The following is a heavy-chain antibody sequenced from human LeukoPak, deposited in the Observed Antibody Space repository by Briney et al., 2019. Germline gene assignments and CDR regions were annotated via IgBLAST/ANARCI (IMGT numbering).Heavy chain of an antibody. D-gene: IGHD5-18*01. CDR2: ISSNGGST. CDR3: AKAWPLSEYRAHYFDY. J-gene: IGHJ4*02. CDR1: GFTFSSYA. V-gene: IGHV3-64*01. Sequence: PGGSLRLSCAASGFTFSSYAMHWVRQAPGKGLEYVSAISSNGGSTYYANSVKGRFTISRDNSKNTLYLQMNSLRAEDTAVYYCAKAWPLSEYRAHYFDYWGQGTLVTVSS.